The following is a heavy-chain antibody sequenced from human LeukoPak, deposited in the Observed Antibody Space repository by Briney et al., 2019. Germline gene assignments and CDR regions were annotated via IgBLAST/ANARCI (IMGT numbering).Heavy chain of an antibody. CDR3: ARGEEYDYVWGSYRN. CDR1: GFTFSSYS. Sequence: PGGSLKLSCAASGFTFSSYSMNWVRQAPGKGLEWVSYISSSSSTIYYADSVKGRFTISRDNAKNSLYPQMNSLRAEDTAVYYCARGEEYDYVWGSYRNWGQGTLVTVSS. CDR2: ISSSSSTI. J-gene: IGHJ4*02. V-gene: IGHV3-48*04. D-gene: IGHD3-16*02.